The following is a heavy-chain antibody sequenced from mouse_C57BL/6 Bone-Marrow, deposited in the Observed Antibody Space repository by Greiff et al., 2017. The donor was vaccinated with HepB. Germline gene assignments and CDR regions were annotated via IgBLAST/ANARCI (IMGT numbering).Heavy chain of an antibody. V-gene: IGHV5-4*01. CDR1: GFTFSSYA. Sequence: DVMLVESGGGLVKPGGSLKLSCAASGFTFSSYAMSWVRQTPEKRLEWVATISDGGSYTYYPDNVKGRFTISRDNAKNNLYLQMSHLKSEDTAMYYCAREWFTGGWYFDVWGTGTTVTVSS. D-gene: IGHD2-2*01. CDR2: ISDGGSYT. CDR3: AREWFTGGWYFDV. J-gene: IGHJ1*03.